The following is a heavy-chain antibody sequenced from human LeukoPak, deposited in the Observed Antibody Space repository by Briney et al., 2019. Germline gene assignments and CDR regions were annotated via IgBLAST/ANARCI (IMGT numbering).Heavy chain of an antibody. Sequence: PSETLSLTCTVSGGSISNKYWSWIRQPPGKGLEWIGYIYYSGSTNYNPSLKSRVTISVDTSKNQFSLKLSSVTAADTAVYYCARSIVGATTYAYFDYWGQGTLVTVSS. CDR2: IYYSGST. CDR3: ARSIVGATTYAYFDY. D-gene: IGHD1-26*01. V-gene: IGHV4-59*12. J-gene: IGHJ4*02. CDR1: GGSISNKY.